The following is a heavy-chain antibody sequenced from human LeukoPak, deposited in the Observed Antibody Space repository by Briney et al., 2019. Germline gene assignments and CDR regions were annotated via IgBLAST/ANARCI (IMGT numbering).Heavy chain of an antibody. CDR3: ASRMTF. V-gene: IGHV3-53*05. CDR2: IYSDGNT. D-gene: IGHD2/OR15-2a*01. Sequence: GGSLRLSCAVSGITLSNYGMSWVRQAPGKGLEWVSVIYSDGNTYYADSVKGRFTISRDNSKNTLFLQMDSLKTEDTARYYCASRMTFGGQGTLVTVSS. CDR1: GITLSNYG. J-gene: IGHJ4*02.